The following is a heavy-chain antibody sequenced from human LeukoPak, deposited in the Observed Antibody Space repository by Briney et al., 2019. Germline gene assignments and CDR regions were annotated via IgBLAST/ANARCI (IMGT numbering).Heavy chain of an antibody. V-gene: IGHV4-39*01. D-gene: IGHD6-13*01. CDR2: IYYSGTT. CDR1: GGSISSSSHN. Sequence: SETLSLTCIVSGGSISSSSHNWGWIRQLPGKGLEWIGSIYYSGTTYYNPSLKSRLTISVDTSKNQFSLKLSSVTAVDTAVYYCARHDRIIASPLVWGQGILVTVSS. J-gene: IGHJ4*02. CDR3: ARHDRIIASPLV.